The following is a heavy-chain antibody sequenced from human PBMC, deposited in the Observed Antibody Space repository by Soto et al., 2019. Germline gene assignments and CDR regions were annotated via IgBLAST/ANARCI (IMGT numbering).Heavy chain of an antibody. CDR2: ISFDDTNK. J-gene: IGHJ4*02. V-gene: IGHV3-30*18. D-gene: IGHD1-7*01. CDR1: GFTFRTNV. Sequence: PGGALRHACAPSGFTFRTNVMLFVRQAPGKGLVWVVVISFDDTNKYYADSLKGRFTISRDNSKNTLYLQLNILRAEDTAVYYCAKGFANYWSFDYWGQGT. CDR3: AKGFANYWSFDY.